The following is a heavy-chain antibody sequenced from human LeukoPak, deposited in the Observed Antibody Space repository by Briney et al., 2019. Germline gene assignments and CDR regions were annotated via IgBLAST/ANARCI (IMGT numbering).Heavy chain of an antibody. V-gene: IGHV4-34*01. CDR3: ARGLVPDDAFDI. CDR1: GGSFSGYY. D-gene: IGHD6-6*01. CDR2: INHSGST. Sequence: SETLSLTCAVYGGSFSGYYWSWIRQPPGKGLEWIGEINHSGSTNYNPSLKSRVTISVDTSKNQFSLKLSSVTAADAAVYYCARGLVPDDAFDIWGQGTMVTVSS. J-gene: IGHJ3*02.